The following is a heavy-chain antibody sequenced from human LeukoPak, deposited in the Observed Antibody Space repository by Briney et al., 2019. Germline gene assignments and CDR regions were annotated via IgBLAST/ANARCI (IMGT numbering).Heavy chain of an antibody. CDR1: GGTFSSYA. CDR3: ARGDYYDSSGYYRLQLDY. J-gene: IGHJ4*02. D-gene: IGHD3-22*01. V-gene: IGHV1-69*05. CDR2: IIPIFGTA. Sequence: SVKVSCKASGGTFSSYAISWVRQAPGQGLEWMGGIIPIFGTANYAQKFQGRVTITTEESTSTAYMELSSLRSEDTAVYYCARGDYYDSSGYYRLQLDYWGQGTLVTVSS.